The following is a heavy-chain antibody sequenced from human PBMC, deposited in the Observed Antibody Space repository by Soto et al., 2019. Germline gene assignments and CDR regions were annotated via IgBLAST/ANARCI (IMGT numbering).Heavy chain of an antibody. CDR1: GYTFTSYD. Sequence: QVQLVQSGAEVKKPGASVKVSCKASGYTFTSYDINWVRQATGQGLEWMGWMNPNSGNTGYAQKFQGRVTMTRNTSKSTAYRELSSLRSEDTAVYYCARGALIAAAGGYYYYYGMDVWGQGTTVTVSS. D-gene: IGHD6-13*01. CDR2: MNPNSGNT. CDR3: ARGALIAAAGGYYYYYGMDV. V-gene: IGHV1-8*01. J-gene: IGHJ6*02.